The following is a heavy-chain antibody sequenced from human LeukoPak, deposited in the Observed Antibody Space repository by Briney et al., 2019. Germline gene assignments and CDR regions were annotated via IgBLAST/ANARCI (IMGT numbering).Heavy chain of an antibody. V-gene: IGHV3-11*03. CDR1: GLTFSDYY. J-gene: IGHJ4*02. CDR2: ISASSSYI. Sequence: PGGSLRLSCAASGLTFSDYYMHWIRQAPGKGLEWVSYISASSSYIYYIGSVKGRFTISRDNAKNSGYLQMNSLRAEYTAVYYCAAAGAAGDQPHFWGQGSLVTVSS. CDR3: AAAGAAGDQPHF. D-gene: IGHD6-13*01.